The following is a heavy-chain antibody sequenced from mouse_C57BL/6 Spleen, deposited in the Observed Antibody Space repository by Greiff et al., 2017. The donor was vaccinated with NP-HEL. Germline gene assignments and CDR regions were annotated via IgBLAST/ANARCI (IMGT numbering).Heavy chain of an antibody. CDR3: ARGDYGSSLDY. V-gene: IGHV1-4*01. CDR2: INPSSGYT. D-gene: IGHD1-1*01. Sequence: QVQLQQSGAELARPGASVKMSCKASDYTFTSYTMHWVKQRPGQGLEWIGYINPSSGYTKYNQKFKDKATLTADKSSSTAYMQLSSLTSEDSAVYYCARGDYGSSLDYWGQGTTLTVSS. J-gene: IGHJ2*01. CDR1: DYTFTSYT.